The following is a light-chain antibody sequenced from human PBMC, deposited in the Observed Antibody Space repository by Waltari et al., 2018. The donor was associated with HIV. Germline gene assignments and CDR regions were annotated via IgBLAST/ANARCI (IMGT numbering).Light chain of an antibody. CDR1: NIASYS. V-gene: IGLV3-21*04. Sequence: SYVLTQPPSLSVATGKTASFPCWGNNIASYSVHGYQQKPGQAPVLGIHDDSDRRSGVPERFSGSNSGNTATLTISEVEAGDEADYYCQVWDGSVDQWVFGGGTKLTVL. J-gene: IGLJ3*02. CDR3: QVWDGSVDQWV. CDR2: DDS.